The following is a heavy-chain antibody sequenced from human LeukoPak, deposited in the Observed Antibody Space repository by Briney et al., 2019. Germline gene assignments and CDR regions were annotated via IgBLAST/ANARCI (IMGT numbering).Heavy chain of an antibody. CDR3: ARDQGGGYYYEYYFDY. CDR1: GFTFSSYS. V-gene: IGHV3-21*01. J-gene: IGHJ4*02. D-gene: IGHD3-22*01. CDR2: ISSSSSYI. Sequence: GGSLRLSCAASGFTFSSYSMNWVRQAPGKGLEWVSSISSSSSYIYYADSVKGRFTISRDNAKNSLYPQMNSLRAEDTAVYYCARDQGGGYYYEYYFDYWGQGTLVTVSS.